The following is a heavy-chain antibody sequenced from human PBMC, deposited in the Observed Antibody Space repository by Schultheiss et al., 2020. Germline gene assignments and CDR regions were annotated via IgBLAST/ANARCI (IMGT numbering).Heavy chain of an antibody. V-gene: IGHV4-34*01. J-gene: IGHJ4*02. CDR2: IYYSGST. CDR3: ARKYDFWSGYYHYYFDY. D-gene: IGHD3-3*01. CDR1: GGSFSGYY. Sequence: SETLSLTCAVYGGSFSGYYWSWIRQHPGKGLEWIGYIYYSGSTYYNTSLKSRVTISVDTSKNQFSLKLSSVTAADTAVYYCARKYDFWSGYYHYYFDYWGQGTLVTVSS.